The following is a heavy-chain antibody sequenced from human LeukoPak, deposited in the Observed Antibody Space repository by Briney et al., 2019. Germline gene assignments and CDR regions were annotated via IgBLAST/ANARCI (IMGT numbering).Heavy chain of an antibody. CDR3: ARDETTVTSIDY. CDR2: ISSSGSTI. Sequence: GGSLRLSCAASGFTFSDYYMSWIRQAPGKVLEWVSYISSSGSTIYYADSVKGRFTISRDNAKNSLYLQMNSLRAEDTAVYYCARDETTVTSIDYWGQGTLVTVSS. CDR1: GFTFSDYY. V-gene: IGHV3-11*04. D-gene: IGHD4-17*01. J-gene: IGHJ4*02.